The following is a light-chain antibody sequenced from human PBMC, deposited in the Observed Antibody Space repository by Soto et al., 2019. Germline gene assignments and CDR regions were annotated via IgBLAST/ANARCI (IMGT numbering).Light chain of an antibody. CDR1: QNVGSTY. J-gene: IGKJ2*01. CDR3: QQYGNPPWT. CDR2: DTF. V-gene: IGKV3-20*01. Sequence: ETVLTQSPGTLSLSPGERVTLSCRASQNVGSTYLAWYQQKPGPAPRLLIYDTFSRATGIPNRFSGSGSGTDFTLTISRLEPEDFAVYHCQQYGNPPWTFGQGTKLEIK.